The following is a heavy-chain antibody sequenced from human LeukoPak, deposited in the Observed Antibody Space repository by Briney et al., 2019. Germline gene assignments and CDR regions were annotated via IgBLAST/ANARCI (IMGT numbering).Heavy chain of an antibody. CDR2: ISSGSSFV. D-gene: IGHD3-9*01. CDR1: GFTFSSYS. J-gene: IGHJ3*02. V-gene: IGHV3-21*01. CDR3: ARDSGFFGGAFDI. Sequence: KSGGSLRLSCAASGFTFSSYSMNWVRQAPGRGLEWVSSISSGSSFVYYADSVKGRFTISRDNGKNSLYLQMNSLGAEDTAVYYCARDSGFFGGAFDIWGQGTMVTVSS.